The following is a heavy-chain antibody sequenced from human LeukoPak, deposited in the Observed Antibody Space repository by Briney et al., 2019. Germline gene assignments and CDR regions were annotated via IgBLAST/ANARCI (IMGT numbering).Heavy chain of an antibody. D-gene: IGHD2-2*01. Sequence: PGGSLRLSCAASGFTFSSYSMNWVRQAPGKGLEWVSSISSSSSYIYYADSVKGRFTISRDNAKNSLYLQMNSLRAEDTAVYYCARDCDGRTGCYVRDYWGQGTPVTVSS. CDR2: ISSSSSYI. CDR3: ARDCDGRTGCYVRDY. V-gene: IGHV3-21*01. J-gene: IGHJ4*02. CDR1: GFTFSSYS.